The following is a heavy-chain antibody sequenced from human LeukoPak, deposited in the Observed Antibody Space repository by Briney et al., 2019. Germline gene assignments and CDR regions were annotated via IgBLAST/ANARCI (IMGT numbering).Heavy chain of an antibody. D-gene: IGHD2-2*01. CDR3: AKQSAGSSTWYSLHFDY. J-gene: IGHJ4*02. CDR1: GFTLSNFA. Sequence: GGSLRLSCAASGFTLSNFAMTWVRQAPGKGLEWVSVISVSGGSTYYADSVKGRFTISRDNSKNTLYLQMDSLRAEDTAVYFCAKQSAGSSTWYSLHFDYWGQGTLLTVSS. V-gene: IGHV3-23*01. CDR2: ISVSGGST.